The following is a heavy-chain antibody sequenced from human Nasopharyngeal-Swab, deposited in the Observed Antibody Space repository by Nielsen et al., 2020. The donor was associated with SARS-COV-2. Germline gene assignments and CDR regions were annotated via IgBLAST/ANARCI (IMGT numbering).Heavy chain of an antibody. Sequence: GGSLRLSCAASGFTFSSYAMHWVRQAPGKGLEYVSAISSNGGSTYYANSVKGRFTISRDNSKNTLYLQMGSLRAEDTAVYYCAGASREGYNSGARLWGQGTLVTVSS. CDR3: AGASREGYNSGARL. CDR1: GFTFSSYA. D-gene: IGHD5-24*01. CDR2: ISSNGGST. J-gene: IGHJ4*02. V-gene: IGHV3-64*01.